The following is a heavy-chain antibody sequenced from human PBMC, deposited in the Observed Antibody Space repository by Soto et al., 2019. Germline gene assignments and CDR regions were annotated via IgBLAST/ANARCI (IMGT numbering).Heavy chain of an antibody. CDR3: AKELGYDGSGIEI. CDR2: TSGSGDTT. J-gene: IGHJ4*02. D-gene: IGHD3-10*01. CDR1: GFTFSNYG. V-gene: IGHV3-23*01. Sequence: EVQLLESGGGLLQPGGSLRRSCAVSGFTFSNYGMSWVRQAPGKGLEWVAATSGSGDTTYYADSVKGRFTISRDNSKNTLDVQINSLRADDTAVSYCAKELGYDGSGIEIWGQGTLVTVS.